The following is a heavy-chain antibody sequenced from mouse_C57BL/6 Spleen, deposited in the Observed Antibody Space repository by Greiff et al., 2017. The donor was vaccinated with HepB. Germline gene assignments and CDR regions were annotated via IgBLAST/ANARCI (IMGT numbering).Heavy chain of an antibody. CDR2: IYPGDGAT. CDR3: ARGGYYDYPYYFDY. CDR1: GYAFSSSW. J-gene: IGHJ2*01. V-gene: IGHV1-82*01. D-gene: IGHD2-4*01. Sequence: VKLQESGPELVKPGASVKISCKASGYAFSSSWMNWVKQRPGKGLEWIGRIYPGDGATNYNGKFKGKATLTADKSSSTAYMQLSSLTSEDSAVYFCARGGYYDYPYYFDYWGQGTTLTVSS.